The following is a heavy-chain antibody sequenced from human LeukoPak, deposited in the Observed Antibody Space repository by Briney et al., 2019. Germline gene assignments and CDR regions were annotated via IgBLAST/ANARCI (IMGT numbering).Heavy chain of an antibody. CDR2: ITSSSTV. CDR1: GFTFSNYS. J-gene: IGHJ4*02. Sequence: GGSLRLSCAASGFTFSNYSMNWVRQAPGKGLGWVSYITSSSTVYYAGSVKGRFTISRDNAKNSLFLQMNSLRAEDTAVYYCARDYCSGPKCYFIDYWGQGALVTVSS. CDR3: ARDYCSGPKCYFIDY. V-gene: IGHV3-48*04. D-gene: IGHD2-15*01.